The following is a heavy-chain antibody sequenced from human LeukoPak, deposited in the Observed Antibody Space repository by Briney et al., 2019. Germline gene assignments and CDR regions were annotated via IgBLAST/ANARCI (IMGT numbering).Heavy chain of an antibody. CDR2: INPSGGST. D-gene: IGHD6-13*01. CDR1: GYTFTSYY. V-gene: IGHV1-46*01. CDR3: ARDWIAAAVSYYFDY. J-gene: IGHJ4*02. Sequence: ASVKVSCKASGYTFTSYYMHWVRQAPGQGLEWMGIINPSGGSTSYAQKFQGRVAMTRDTSTSTVYMELSSLRSEDTAVYYCARDWIAAAVSYYFDYWGQGTLVTVSS.